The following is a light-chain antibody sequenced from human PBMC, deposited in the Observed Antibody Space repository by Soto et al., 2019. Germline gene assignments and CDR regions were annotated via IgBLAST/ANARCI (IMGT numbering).Light chain of an antibody. CDR3: QQFGSSIPHT. V-gene: IGKV3-20*01. Sequence: EIVMTQSPGTLSLSPGERATISCRASQVIGSRYLAWYHQKSGQAPRLLIYCASSMATGIAARFIGSGSGTDFSLTTSRLEPEDFGVYYCQQFGSSIPHTFGQGTKLEIK. CDR1: QVIGSRY. J-gene: IGKJ2*01. CDR2: CAS.